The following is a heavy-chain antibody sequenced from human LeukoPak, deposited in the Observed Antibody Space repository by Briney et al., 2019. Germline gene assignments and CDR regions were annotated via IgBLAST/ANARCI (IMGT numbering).Heavy chain of an antibody. V-gene: IGHV3-23*01. J-gene: IGHJ4*02. CDR1: GFTFSSYA. CDR2: ISGSGSTI. D-gene: IGHD3-10*01. Sequence: GGSLRLSCAASGFTFSSYAMSWVRQAPGKGLEWVSAISGSGSTIYYADSVKGRFTISRDNAKNSLYLQMNSLRAEDTAVYYCARDKGFGELTNFDYWGQGTLVTVSS. CDR3: ARDKGFGELTNFDY.